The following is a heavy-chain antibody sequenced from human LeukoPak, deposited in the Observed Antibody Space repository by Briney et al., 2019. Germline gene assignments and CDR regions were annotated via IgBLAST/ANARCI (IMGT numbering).Heavy chain of an antibody. D-gene: IGHD3-10*01. CDR3: ARDMGITMVRGVNPFDY. Sequence: GASVKVACKASGYSLTGYYLHWGRQAPGQRLGSMGWVNPKSGGTNYAQQFQGRVPRTSDTSISTAYMELSRLRSDDTAVYYCARDMGITMVRGVNPFDYWGQGTLVTVSS. V-gene: IGHV1-2*02. CDR1: GYSLTGYY. J-gene: IGHJ4*02. CDR2: VNPKSGGT.